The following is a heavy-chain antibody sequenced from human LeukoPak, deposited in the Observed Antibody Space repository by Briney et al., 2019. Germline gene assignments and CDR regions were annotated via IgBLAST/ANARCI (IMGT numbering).Heavy chain of an antibody. D-gene: IGHD3-16*01. CDR3: AKDDDWGRYKH. V-gene: IGHV3-23*01. CDR2: ISGSGGST. J-gene: IGHJ1*01. CDR1: GFTFSSYA. Sequence: GGSLRLSCAASGFTFSSYAMSWVRQAPGKGLEWVSAISGSGGSTHYADSVKGRFTISRDNFKNTLSLQVNSLRAEDTAMYYCAKDDDWGRYKHWGQGTLVTVSS.